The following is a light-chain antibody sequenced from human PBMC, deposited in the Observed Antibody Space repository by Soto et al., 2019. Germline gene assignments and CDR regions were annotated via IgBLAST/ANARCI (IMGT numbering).Light chain of an antibody. CDR3: QQYNIRET. J-gene: IGKJ1*01. Sequence: EIVLTQSPASLSVSPGERATLSCRASQSVGSDLAWYQQKPGQAPRLLICGASRRATGIPDRVNGRGSGTEFTLTISSLQSEDFAVYYCQQYNIRETFGQGTKVDI. CDR1: QSVGSD. CDR2: GAS. V-gene: IGKV3D-15*01.